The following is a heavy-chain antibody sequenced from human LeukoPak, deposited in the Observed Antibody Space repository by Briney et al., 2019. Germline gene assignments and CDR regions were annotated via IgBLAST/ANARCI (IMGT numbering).Heavy chain of an antibody. CDR3: ARAVVVTAIPANAFDI. CDR1: GGSISSSSYY. V-gene: IGHV4-39*07. J-gene: IGHJ3*02. Sequence: SETLSLTCTVSGGSISSSSYYWGWIRQPPGKGLEWIGSIYYSGSTYYNPSLKSRVTISVDTSKNQFSLKLSSVTAADTAVYYCARAVVVTAIPANAFDIWGQGTMVTVSS. CDR2: IYYSGST. D-gene: IGHD2-21*02.